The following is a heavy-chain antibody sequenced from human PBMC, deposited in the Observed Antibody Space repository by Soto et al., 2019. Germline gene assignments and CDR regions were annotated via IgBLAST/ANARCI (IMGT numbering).Heavy chain of an antibody. Sequence: GGSLRLSCAASGLSFSSYDMSWVRQAPGKGLEWVSVVSGSGDRTYYADSVKGRFTISRDNSKNALYLQMNSLRAEDTAIYYCANDHGTVVPEAFDIWGPGTMVTVS. V-gene: IGHV3-23*01. J-gene: IGHJ3*02. CDR2: VSGSGDRT. D-gene: IGHD3-22*01. CDR3: ANDHGTVVPEAFDI. CDR1: GLSFSSYD.